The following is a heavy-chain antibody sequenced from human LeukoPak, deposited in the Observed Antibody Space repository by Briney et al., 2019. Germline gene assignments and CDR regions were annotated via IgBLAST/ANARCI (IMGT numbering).Heavy chain of an antibody. D-gene: IGHD3/OR15-3a*01. J-gene: IGHJ4*02. CDR1: GFTVSSNY. Sequence: GGSLRLSCAASGFTVSSNYMSWVRQAPGKGLEWVSVIYSGGSTYYADSVKGRFTISRDNSKNTLYLQMNSLRAEDTAVYYCARGRRDYYFDYWGQGTLVTVSS. CDR2: IYSGGST. V-gene: IGHV3-66*01. CDR3: ARGRRDYYFDY.